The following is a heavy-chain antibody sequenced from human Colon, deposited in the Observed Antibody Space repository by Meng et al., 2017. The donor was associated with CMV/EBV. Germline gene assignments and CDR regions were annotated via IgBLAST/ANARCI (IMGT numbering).Heavy chain of an antibody. CDR3: ASSSGWWRIDY. CDR1: ARSVSTDYW. V-gene: IGHV4-4*01. J-gene: IGHJ4*01. CDR2: VSQDGRT. Sequence: CAVSARSVSTDYWWTWVRQDPGKGLEWIGEVSQDGRTNSNPSLKSRLSMSVDKSKNQFSLNLRSVTAADTASYFCASSSGWWRIDYWGHGTLVTVSS. D-gene: IGHD6-19*01.